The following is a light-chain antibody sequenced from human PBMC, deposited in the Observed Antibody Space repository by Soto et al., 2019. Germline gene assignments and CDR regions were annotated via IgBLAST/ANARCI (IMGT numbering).Light chain of an antibody. V-gene: IGLV2-8*01. CDR2: EVS. CDR1: SSDVGGYNY. J-gene: IGLJ1*01. Sequence: QSVLTQPPSASGSPGQSVTISCTVTSSDVGGYNYVSWYQQHPGKAPKLMIYEVSKRPSGVPDRFSGSKSGNTASLTVSGLQADDEADYYCTSYAGNSNYVFGTGTKVTVL. CDR3: TSYAGNSNYV.